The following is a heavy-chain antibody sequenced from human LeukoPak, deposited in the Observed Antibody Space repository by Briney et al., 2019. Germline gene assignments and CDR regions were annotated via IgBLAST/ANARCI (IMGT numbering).Heavy chain of an antibody. CDR1: GFSFNNAW. CDR3: TTEGSIYGNHALDI. Sequence: AGGSLRLSCAASGFSFNNAWMSWVRQAPGKGLEWVGHIKRKSDGGTTDYGAPVQGRFTISRDDSKNTLYTQMNNLEVEDTAVYFCTTEGSIYGNHALDIWGQGTTVTVSS. V-gene: IGHV3-15*01. D-gene: IGHD3-10*01. J-gene: IGHJ3*02. CDR2: IKRKSDGGTT.